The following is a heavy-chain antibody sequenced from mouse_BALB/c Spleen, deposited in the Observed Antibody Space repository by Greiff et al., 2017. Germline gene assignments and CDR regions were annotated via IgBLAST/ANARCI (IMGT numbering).Heavy chain of an antibody. J-gene: IGHJ3*01. CDR1: GFNIKDTY. CDR3: AITTATAWCAY. Sequence: VQLKQSGAELVKPGASVKLSCTASGFNIKDTYMHWVKQRPEQGLEWIGRIDPANGNTKYDPKFQGKATITADTSSNTAYLQLSSLTSEDTAVYYCAITTATAWCAYWGQGTLVTVSA. CDR2: IDPANGNT. D-gene: IGHD1-2*01. V-gene: IGHV14-3*02.